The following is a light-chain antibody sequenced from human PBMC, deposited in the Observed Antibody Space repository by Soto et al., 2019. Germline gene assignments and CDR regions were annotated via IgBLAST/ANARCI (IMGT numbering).Light chain of an antibody. CDR3: NSYGGTNNYVV. Sequence: QSALTQPPSASGSPGQSVTISCTGTSSDVGGYNYVSWYRQHPGKAPQPIIYDVNKRPSGVPDRFSGSKSGNTAYLTVSGLQAEDEADYFCNSYGGTNNYVVFGGGTKLTVL. V-gene: IGLV2-8*01. J-gene: IGLJ2*01. CDR2: DVN. CDR1: SSDVGGYNY.